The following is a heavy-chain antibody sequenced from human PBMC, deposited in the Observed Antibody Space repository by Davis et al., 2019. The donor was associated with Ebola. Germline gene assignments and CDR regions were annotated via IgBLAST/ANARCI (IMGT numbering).Heavy chain of an antibody. CDR1: GGTFSSYA. J-gene: IGHJ4*02. CDR2: IIPILGIA. Sequence: AASVTVSCKASGGTFSSYAISWVRQAPGQGLEWMGRIIPILGIANYAQKLQGRVTITADKSTSTAYMELSSLRSEDTAVYYCARDQLRDFYYYGSGSYTETDYWGQGTLVTVSS. V-gene: IGHV1-69*04. D-gene: IGHD3-10*01. CDR3: ARDQLRDFYYYGSGSYTETDY.